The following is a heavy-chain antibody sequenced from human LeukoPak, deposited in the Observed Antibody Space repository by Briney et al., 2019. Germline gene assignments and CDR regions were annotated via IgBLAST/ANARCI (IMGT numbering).Heavy chain of an antibody. CDR2: INPGGGST. Sequence: ASVKVSCKASGYTFTSYYMHWVRQAPGQGLEWMGIINPGGGSTSYAQKFQGRVTMTRDTSTSTVYMELSSLRSEDTAVYYCARGRVVPAATYYYYYGMDVWGQGTTVTVSS. V-gene: IGHV1-46*01. CDR1: GYTFTSYY. D-gene: IGHD2-2*01. J-gene: IGHJ6*02. CDR3: ARGRVVPAATYYYYYGMDV.